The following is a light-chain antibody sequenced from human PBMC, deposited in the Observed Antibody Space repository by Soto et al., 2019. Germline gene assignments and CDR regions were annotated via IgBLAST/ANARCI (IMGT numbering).Light chain of an antibody. J-gene: IGKJ5*01. Sequence: EIVMTQSPATLSVSPGERATLSCRASQSVSSNLAWYQQKPGQAPRLLIYGASTRATGIPARFSGSGSGTECTLTISSLQSEDFAVYYCQQDNNWPTFGQGKRLEIK. CDR3: QQDNNWPT. V-gene: IGKV3-15*01. CDR1: QSVSSN. CDR2: GAS.